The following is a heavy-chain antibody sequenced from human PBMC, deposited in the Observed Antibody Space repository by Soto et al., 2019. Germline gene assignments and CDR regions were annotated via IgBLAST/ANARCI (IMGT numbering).Heavy chain of an antibody. D-gene: IGHD6-6*01. CDR1: GFTFSTYW. V-gene: IGHV3-74*01. J-gene: IGHJ4*02. Sequence: GGSLRLSCAASGFTFSTYWMHWVRQVPGKGLVWVSRINTDGSATGYADSVRGRFTISRDNAKNSLYLQMNSLRAEDTAVYYCASHYSSSSDFDYWGQGTLVTVSS. CDR2: INTDGSAT. CDR3: ASHYSSSSDFDY.